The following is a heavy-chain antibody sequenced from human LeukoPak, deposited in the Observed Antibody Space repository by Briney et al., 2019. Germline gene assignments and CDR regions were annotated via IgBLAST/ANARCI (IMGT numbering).Heavy chain of an antibody. CDR2: ISSSSSYI. CDR1: GFTFSSYS. D-gene: IGHD6-19*01. V-gene: IGHV3-21*01. J-gene: IGHJ4*02. CDR3: ARDGPYSGYYFDY. Sequence: SGGSLRLSCAASGFTFSSYSMNWVRQAPGKGLEWVSSISSSSSYIYYADSVKGRFTISRDNAKNSLYLQMNSLRAEDTAVYYCARDGPYSGYYFDYWGQGTLVTVSS.